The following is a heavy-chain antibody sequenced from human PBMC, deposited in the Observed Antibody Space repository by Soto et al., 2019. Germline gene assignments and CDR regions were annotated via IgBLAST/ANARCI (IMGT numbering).Heavy chain of an antibody. CDR1: GFTFSSYS. Sequence: EVHLVESGGGLVKPGGSLRLSCAASGFTFSSYSMNWVRQAPGKGLEWVSSISSSSSYIYYADSVKGRFTISRDNAKNSRYLQMTSLRAEDTAVYYCARGVYYYDSSGWGYWGQGTLVTVSS. J-gene: IGHJ4*02. CDR2: ISSSSSYI. D-gene: IGHD3-22*01. CDR3: ARGVYYYDSSGWGY. V-gene: IGHV3-21*01.